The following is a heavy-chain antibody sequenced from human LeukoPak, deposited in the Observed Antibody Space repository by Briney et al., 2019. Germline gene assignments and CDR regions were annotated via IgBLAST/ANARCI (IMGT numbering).Heavy chain of an antibody. Sequence: PSETLSLTCTLSGDSISSSSYYWGWVRQPPGEGLEWIGSISYSGSTLYNPSLKSRVTIFVDMSKNQFSLKVNSVTAADTAVYYCARHMARGVIKFRFDPWGQGTLVTVSS. CDR3: ARHMARGVIKFRFDP. D-gene: IGHD3-10*01. V-gene: IGHV4-39*01. J-gene: IGHJ5*02. CDR2: ISYSGST. CDR1: GDSISSSSYY.